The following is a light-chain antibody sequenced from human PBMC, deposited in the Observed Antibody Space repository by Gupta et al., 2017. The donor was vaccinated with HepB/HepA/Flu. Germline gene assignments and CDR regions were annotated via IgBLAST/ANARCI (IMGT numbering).Light chain of an antibody. Sequence: QSVLTQPPSASGTPGQRVTLSCSGSSSNIGSNTVNWYLQLPGTAPKLLIYSNNQRPSGVPDRFSGSKSGTSASLAISGLQSEDEADYYCAAWDDSLNGVVFGGGTKLTVL. CDR2: SNN. CDR3: AAWDDSLNGVV. CDR1: SSNIGSNT. V-gene: IGLV1-44*01. J-gene: IGLJ2*01.